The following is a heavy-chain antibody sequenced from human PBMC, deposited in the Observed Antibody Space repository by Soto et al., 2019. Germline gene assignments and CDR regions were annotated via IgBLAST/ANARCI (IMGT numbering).Heavy chain of an antibody. D-gene: IGHD3-10*01. J-gene: IGHJ5*02. CDR2: IYHSGST. CDR1: GGSISSSNW. CDR3: AGSVREGFGVDP. Sequence: QVQLQESGPGLVKPSGTLSLTCAVSGGSISSSNWWSWVRQPPGKGLEWIGAIYHSGSTNYNPSLKSRVTRSLDKANDQFSLKLTSVTAADAAVYYCAGSVREGFGVDPWGQGSLVTVSS. V-gene: IGHV4-4*02.